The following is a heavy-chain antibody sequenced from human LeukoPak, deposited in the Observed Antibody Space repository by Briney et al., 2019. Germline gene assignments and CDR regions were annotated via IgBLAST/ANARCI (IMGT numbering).Heavy chain of an antibody. Sequence: KPGGSPRLSCAASGFTFSRYAMNWVRQAPGKGLEWVSSVGNASPYIYYADSVKGRFTFSRDNAKNSLYLQMNSLRDEDTAVYYCARGDDSQQRNDALDIWGQGTMVTVSS. CDR1: GFTFSRYA. CDR3: ARGDDSQQRNDALDI. J-gene: IGHJ3*02. D-gene: IGHD3-16*01. CDR2: VGNASPYI. V-gene: IGHV3-21*01.